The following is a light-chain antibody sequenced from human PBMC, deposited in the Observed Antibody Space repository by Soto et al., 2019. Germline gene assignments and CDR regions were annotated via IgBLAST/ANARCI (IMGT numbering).Light chain of an antibody. CDR1: SSDVGSDNR. V-gene: IGLV2-23*01. Sequence: QSVLTQPASVSGSPGQSITISCTGTSSDVGSDNRVSWYQQHPGKAPKLMIYEGTKRPSGVSTRFSGSKSGNAASLTISGLLAEDEGYYCCCSYTTTYAYVFGTGTKVTVL. CDR3: CSYTTTYAYV. CDR2: EGT. J-gene: IGLJ1*01.